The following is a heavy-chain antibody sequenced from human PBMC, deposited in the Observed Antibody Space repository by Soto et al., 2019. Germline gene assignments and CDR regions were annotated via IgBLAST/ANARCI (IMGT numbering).Heavy chain of an antibody. D-gene: IGHD3-3*01. CDR2: VSGSSSTT. CDR1: SSYY. Sequence: SSYYWGWVRQAPGKGLEWVSAVSGSSSTTYYADSVKGRFTISRDNSMNSVYLQMNSLRAEDTALYYCARGRAVTPPGPNLDDWGQGTLVTVSS. J-gene: IGHJ4*01. V-gene: IGHV3-23*01. CDR3: ARGRAVTPPGPNLDD.